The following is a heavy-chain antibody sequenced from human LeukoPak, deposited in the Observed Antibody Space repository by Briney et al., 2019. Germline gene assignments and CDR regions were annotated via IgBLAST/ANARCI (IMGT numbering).Heavy chain of an antibody. D-gene: IGHD7-27*01. Sequence: ASVKVSCKASGYTFTGYGIIWVRQAPGQGLEWMGWISGYNGNTNYAQKLQARVTMTTDTSTSTAYMELRSLRSDDTAVYYCVRGPGDYYFDYWGQGTLVTVSS. CDR2: ISGYNGNT. V-gene: IGHV1-18*01. J-gene: IGHJ4*02. CDR1: GYTFTGYG. CDR3: VRGPGDYYFDY.